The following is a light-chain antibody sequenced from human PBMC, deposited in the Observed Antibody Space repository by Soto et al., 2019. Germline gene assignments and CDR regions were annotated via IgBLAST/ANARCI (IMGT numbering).Light chain of an antibody. V-gene: IGKV1-5*01. CDR1: QSISSW. Sequence: DIQMTQSPSTLSASVGDRVTITCRASQSISSWLAWYQQKPGKAPKLLIYDASSLESGVPSRFSGSGPGTEFTLNSSSLQPDDFATYYCQQYNSYWTFGQGTKVEIK. CDR3: QQYNSYWT. J-gene: IGKJ1*01. CDR2: DAS.